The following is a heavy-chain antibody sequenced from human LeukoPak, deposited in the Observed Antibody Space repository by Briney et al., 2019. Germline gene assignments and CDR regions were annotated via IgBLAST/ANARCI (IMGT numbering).Heavy chain of an antibody. D-gene: IGHD2-2*02. CDR3: ARGLGYCSSTSCYTRYYYGMDV. J-gene: IGHJ6*02. CDR2: IYYSGST. V-gene: IGHV4-59*12. CDR1: GGSISSYY. Sequence: PSETLSLTCTASGGSISSYYWSWIRQPPGKGLEWIGYIYYSGSTNYNPSLKSRVTISVDTSKNQFSLKLSSVTAADTAVYYCARGLGYCSSTSCYTRYYYGMDVWGQGTTVTVSS.